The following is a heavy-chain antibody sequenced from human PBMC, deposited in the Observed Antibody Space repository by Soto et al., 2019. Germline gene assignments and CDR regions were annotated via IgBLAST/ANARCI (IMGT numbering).Heavy chain of an antibody. Sequence: KQSQTLSLTCAISGDSVSSNSAAWNWIRQSPSRGLEWLGRTYYRSKWYNDYAVSVKSRITINPDTSKNQFSLQLNSVTPEDTAVYYCARDLDSYSSGWYGADNAFDIWGQGTMVTVSS. D-gene: IGHD6-19*01. CDR1: GDSVSSNSAA. V-gene: IGHV6-1*01. J-gene: IGHJ3*02. CDR2: TYYRSKWYN. CDR3: ARDLDSYSSGWYGADNAFDI.